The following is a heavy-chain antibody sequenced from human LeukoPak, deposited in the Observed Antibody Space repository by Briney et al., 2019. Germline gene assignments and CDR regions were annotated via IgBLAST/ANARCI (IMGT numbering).Heavy chain of an antibody. Sequence: SETLSLTCAVYGGSFSGYYWSWIRQPPGKGLEWIGEINHSGSTNYNPSLKSRVTISVDTSKNQFSLKLSSVTAADTAVYYCARLARIQLWLISSVRPGKRRNWFDPWGQGTLVTVSS. D-gene: IGHD5-18*01. V-gene: IGHV4-34*01. J-gene: IGHJ5*02. CDR2: INHSGST. CDR1: GGSFSGYY. CDR3: ARLARIQLWLISSVRPGKRRNWFDP.